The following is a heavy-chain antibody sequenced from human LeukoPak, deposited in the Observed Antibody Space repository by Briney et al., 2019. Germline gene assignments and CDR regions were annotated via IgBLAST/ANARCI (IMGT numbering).Heavy chain of an antibody. Sequence: TPSETLSLTCAVYGGSFSGYYWSWIRQPPGKGLEWIGEINHSGSTNYNPSLKSRVTISVDTSKNQFSLKLSSVTAADTAVYYCARSLLYSSSWYYWGQGTLVTVSS. CDR1: GGSFSGYY. D-gene: IGHD6-13*01. CDR2: INHSGST. V-gene: IGHV4-34*01. J-gene: IGHJ4*02. CDR3: ARSLLYSSSWYY.